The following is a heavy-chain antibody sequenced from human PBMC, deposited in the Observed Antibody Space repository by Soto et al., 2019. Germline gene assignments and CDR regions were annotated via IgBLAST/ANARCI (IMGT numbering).Heavy chain of an antibody. CDR1: GDSISISSYY. V-gene: IGHV4-39*01. CDR3: ASTKDETLYFDY. J-gene: IGHJ4*02. D-gene: IGHD2-15*01. Sequence: SETLSLTCSVSGDSISISSYYWGWVRQPPGRGLEWIGSIHYSGSTHYNPSLQSRVTISGDASKKQFSLKLGSVTAADTAMYYCASTKDETLYFDYWGQGNLVTVSS. CDR2: IHYSGST.